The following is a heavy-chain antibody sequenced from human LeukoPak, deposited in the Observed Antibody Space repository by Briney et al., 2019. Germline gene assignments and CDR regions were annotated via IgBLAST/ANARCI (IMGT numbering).Heavy chain of an antibody. CDR1: GFTFTHAW. J-gene: IGHJ3*02. V-gene: IGHV3-15*01. D-gene: IGHD3-16*02. CDR2: IKTDNAGGTA. Sequence: GGSLRLSCAASGFTFTHAWMSWVRQAPGKGLEWVARIKTDNAGGTADYGAPVKGRFTISRDNSKNTLYLQMNSLRAEDTAVYYCARGFIVAFDIWGQGTMVTVSS. CDR3: ARGFIVAFDI.